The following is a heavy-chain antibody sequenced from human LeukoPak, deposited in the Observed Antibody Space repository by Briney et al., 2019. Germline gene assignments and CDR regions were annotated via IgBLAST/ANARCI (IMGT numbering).Heavy chain of an antibody. V-gene: IGHV4-59*01. CDR3: ARTYYDFWSGYYPYYMDV. CDR2: IYYSGST. J-gene: IGHJ6*03. D-gene: IGHD3-3*01. CDR1: VGSISSYY. Sequence: SETLSLTCTVSVGSISSYYWSWIRQPPGKGLKWIGYIYYSGSTNYNPSLKSRVTISVDTSKNQFSLKLSSVTAADTAVYYCARTYYDFWSGYYPYYMDVWGKGTTVTVSS.